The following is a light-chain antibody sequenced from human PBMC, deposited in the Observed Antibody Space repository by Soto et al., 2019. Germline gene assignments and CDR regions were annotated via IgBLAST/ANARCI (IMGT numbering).Light chain of an antibody. J-gene: IGKJ2*01. V-gene: IGKV4-1*01. Sequence: DIVMTQSPDSLAVSLGERATINCKSSQSVLYSSNNKNYLAWYQQKPGQPPKLLIYWASTRDSGVPDRFSGSGSGTNFILTISSLQAEDVAVYYCQQYYNTPMYTFGQGTKLEIK. CDR1: QSVLYSSNNKNY. CDR2: WAS. CDR3: QQYYNTPMYT.